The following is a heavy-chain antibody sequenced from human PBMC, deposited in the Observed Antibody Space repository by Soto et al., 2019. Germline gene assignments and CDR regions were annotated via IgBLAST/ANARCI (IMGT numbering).Heavy chain of an antibody. CDR2: IKSKTDGGTT. CDR3: TTDHLISSSFGKDAFDI. V-gene: IGHV3-15*01. Sequence: GGSLRLSCAASGFTFSNAWMSWVRQAPGKGLEWVGRIKSKTDGGTTDYAAPVKGRFTISRDDSKNTLYLQMNSLKTEDTAVYYCTTDHLISSSFGKDAFDIWGQGTMVTISS. D-gene: IGHD6-6*01. CDR1: GFTFSNAW. J-gene: IGHJ3*02.